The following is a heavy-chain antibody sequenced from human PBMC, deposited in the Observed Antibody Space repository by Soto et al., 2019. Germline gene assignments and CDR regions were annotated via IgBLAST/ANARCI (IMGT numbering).Heavy chain of an antibody. CDR3: ARDGVAAGLYLDN. CDR2: INQDGSEK. CDR1: GFIFRSYW. J-gene: IGHJ4*02. Sequence: VGSLRLSCAASGFIFRSYWMSWVRQAPGKGLEWVANINQDGSEKYYVDSVRGRFIISRDNAENSLYLQMNSLRAEDTALYYCARDGVAAGLYLDNWGQGTLVTVSS. D-gene: IGHD2-15*01. V-gene: IGHV3-7*01.